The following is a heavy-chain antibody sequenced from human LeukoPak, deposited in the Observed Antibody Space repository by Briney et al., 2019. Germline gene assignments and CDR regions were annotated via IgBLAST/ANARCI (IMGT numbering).Heavy chain of an antibody. CDR3: ARGTYGYYMDV. V-gene: IGHV4-38-2*02. CDR2: IYRSGST. J-gene: IGHJ6*03. CDR1: NYSISNSLY. D-gene: IGHD4-17*01. Sequence: SETLSLTCSGSNYSISNSLYWGWLRQPPGKGLEWIGSIYRSGSTFYSPSLKSQVTISLDTSKNQFSLKLSSVTAADTAVYFCARGTYGYYMDVWGKGTTVTVSS.